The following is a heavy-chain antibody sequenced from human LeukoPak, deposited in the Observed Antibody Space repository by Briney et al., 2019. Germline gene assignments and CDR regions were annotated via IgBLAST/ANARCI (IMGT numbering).Heavy chain of an antibody. V-gene: IGHV3-13*04. D-gene: IGHD3-22*01. CDR2: IGTAGDT. CDR3: AKDPYDSSGYYFPGAFDI. J-gene: IGHJ3*02. CDR1: GFTFSSYD. Sequence: GGSLRLSCAASGFTFSSYDMHWVRQATGKGLEWVSAIGTAGDTYYPDSVKGRFTISRDNSKNTLYLQMNSLRAEDTAVYYCAKDPYDSSGYYFPGAFDIWGQGTMVTVSS.